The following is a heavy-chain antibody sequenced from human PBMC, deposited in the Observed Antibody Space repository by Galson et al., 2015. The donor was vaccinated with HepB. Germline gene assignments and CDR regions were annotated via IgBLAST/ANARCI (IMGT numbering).Heavy chain of an antibody. D-gene: IGHD2-2*03. Sequence: SLRLSCAASGFTFSTFAMGWVRQAPGKGLEWVSTLHNDGVTTHIADSVRGRFTISRDNSKNTLFLQMNSLGVEDTALYYCAKFRGMDVGEYHFYHWGEVTLVSVPS. CDR2: LHNDGVTT. CDR1: GFTFSTFA. J-gene: IGHJ4*02. V-gene: IGHV3-23*05. CDR3: AKFRGMDVGEYHFYH.